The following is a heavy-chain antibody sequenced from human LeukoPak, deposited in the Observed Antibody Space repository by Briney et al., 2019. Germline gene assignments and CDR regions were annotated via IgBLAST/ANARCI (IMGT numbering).Heavy chain of an antibody. CDR1: GGSISSSGYY. CDR3: ARQEIGLRSFDP. J-gene: IGHJ5*02. CDR2: INHSGST. Sequence: SETLSLTCTVSGGSISSSGYYWSWIRQPPGKGLEWIGEINHSGSTNYNPSLKSRVTISVDTSKNQFSLNLSSVTAADTAVYYCARQEIGLRSFDPWGQGTLVTVSS. V-gene: IGHV4-39*01. D-gene: IGHD3/OR15-3a*01.